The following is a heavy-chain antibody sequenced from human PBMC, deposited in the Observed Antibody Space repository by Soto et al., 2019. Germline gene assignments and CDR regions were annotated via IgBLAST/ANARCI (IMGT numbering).Heavy chain of an antibody. CDR1: GGSISSYY. CDR3: ARGEDRVAMPSAY. J-gene: IGHJ4*02. CDR2: IYYSGST. V-gene: IGHV4-59*01. D-gene: IGHD2-2*01. Sequence: QVQLQESGPGLVKPSETLSLTCTVSGGSISSYYWSWIRQPPGTGLECIGYIYYSGSTNYNPSLQSRVTISVDTSKNHFSLKLSSVTAADTAVYYCARGEDRVAMPSAYWGQGTLVTVSS.